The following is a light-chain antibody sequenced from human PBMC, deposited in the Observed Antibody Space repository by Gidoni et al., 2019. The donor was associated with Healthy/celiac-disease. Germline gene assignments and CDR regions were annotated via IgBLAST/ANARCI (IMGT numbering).Light chain of an antibody. CDR3: QQYSSGSYT. J-gene: IGKJ2*01. CDR1: QGISIY. V-gene: IGKV1-27*01. Sequence: IHLTPSPSPLSASVGDRATLTCRASQGISIYLAWYQQKPGKVPKLLIYAASTLQPGVPARFSGSGSGTDFTLTIRSLEPEDVAAYYCQQYSSGSYTFGQGTKLEIK. CDR2: AAS.